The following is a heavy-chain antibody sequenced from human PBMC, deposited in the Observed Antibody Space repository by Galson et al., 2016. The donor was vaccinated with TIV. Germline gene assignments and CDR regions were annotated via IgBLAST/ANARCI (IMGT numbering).Heavy chain of an antibody. D-gene: IGHD5-12*01. V-gene: IGHV4-38-2*02. CDR2: IHHTGDT. CDR3: VRGAGISWLRYPFEY. CDR1: GYSISSGYY. Sequence: TLSLTCTVSGYSISSGYYWGWLRQPPGKGLQWIGSIHHTGDTHYDPSLKSRVTISVDTSKNQFSLKLSSVTAADTAVYFCVRGAGISWLRYPFEYWGQGILVPVSS. J-gene: IGHJ4*02.